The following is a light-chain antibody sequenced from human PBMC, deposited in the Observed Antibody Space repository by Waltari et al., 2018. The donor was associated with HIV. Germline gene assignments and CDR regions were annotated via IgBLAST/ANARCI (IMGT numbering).Light chain of an antibody. J-gene: IGLJ2*01. CDR3: QSYPASLTVSLI. CDR2: DNT. CDR1: SSNIGAGYD. Sequence: QSVLTQPPSVSGAPGQRVTISCTGTSSNIGAGYDVPWSQQLPGKAPKLLISDNTNRPSGVPDRFSGSKSGTSASLAITGLRAEDEADYYCQSYPASLTVSLIFGGGTRLTVL. V-gene: IGLV1-40*01.